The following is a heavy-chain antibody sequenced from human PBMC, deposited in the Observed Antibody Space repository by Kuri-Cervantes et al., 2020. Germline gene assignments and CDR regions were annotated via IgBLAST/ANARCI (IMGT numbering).Heavy chain of an antibody. CDR3: ARETKWAPDY. D-gene: IGHD1-26*01. V-gene: IGHV1-8*01. Sequence: ASVKVSCKASGYTFTSYDINWVRQATGQGLEWMGWMNPNSGNTGCAQKFQGRVTMTRNTSISTAYMELSSLRSEDTAVYYCARETKWAPDYWGQGTLVTVSS. CDR1: GYTFTSYD. J-gene: IGHJ4*02. CDR2: MNPNSGNT.